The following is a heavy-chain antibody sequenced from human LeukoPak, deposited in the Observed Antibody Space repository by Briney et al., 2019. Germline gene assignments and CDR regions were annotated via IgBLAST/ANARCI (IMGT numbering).Heavy chain of an antibody. CDR3: ARKIPYYYDSSGEYYFDY. CDR2: IYYSGSA. J-gene: IGHJ4*02. CDR1: GGSISSHY. D-gene: IGHD3-22*01. Sequence: PSETQSLTCTVSGGSISSHYWSWIRQPPGKGLEWIGYIYYSGSANYNPSLKSRGTISVDTSTNQFSLKLSSVTAADTAVYYCARKIPYYYDSSGEYYFDYWGQATLVTVPS. V-gene: IGHV4-59*11.